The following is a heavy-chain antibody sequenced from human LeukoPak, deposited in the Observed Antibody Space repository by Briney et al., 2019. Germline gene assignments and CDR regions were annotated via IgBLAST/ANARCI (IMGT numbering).Heavy chain of an antibody. Sequence: SETLSLTCTVSGGSISSYYWSWIRQPPGKGLEWIGYIYYSGSTNYNPSLKSRATISVDTSKDQFSLKLSSVTAADTAVYYCAREKDRPAGGWFDPWGQGTLVTVSS. J-gene: IGHJ5*02. CDR1: GGSISSYY. D-gene: IGHD3-10*01. V-gene: IGHV4-59*01. CDR3: AREKDRPAGGWFDP. CDR2: IYYSGST.